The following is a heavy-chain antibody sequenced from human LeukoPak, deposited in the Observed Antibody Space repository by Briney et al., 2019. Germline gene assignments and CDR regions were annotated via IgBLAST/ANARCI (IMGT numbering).Heavy chain of an antibody. CDR2: IYYSGST. J-gene: IGHJ5*02. CDR3: ARAALTVSKGGDWFDP. D-gene: IGHD4-17*01. Sequence: PLETLSLTCTVSGGSISSSSYYWGWIRQPPGKGLEWIGSIYYSGSTYYNPSLKSRVTISVDTSKNQFSLKLSSVTAADTAVYYCARAALTVSKGGDWFDPWGQGTLVTVSS. CDR1: GGSISSSSYY. V-gene: IGHV4-39*07.